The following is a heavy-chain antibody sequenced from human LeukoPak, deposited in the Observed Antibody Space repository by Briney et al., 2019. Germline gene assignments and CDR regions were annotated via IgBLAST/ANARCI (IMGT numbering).Heavy chain of an antibody. V-gene: IGHV3-48*04. J-gene: IGHJ5*02. CDR3: ARSYYYDSSGYYSMGFDP. Sequence: GGSPRLSCAASGFIFSSYGMNWVRQAPGKGLEWVSYISSSSSTIYYADSVKGRFTISRDNAKNSLYLQMNSLRAEDTAVYYCARSYYYDSSGYYSMGFDPWGQGTLVTVSS. CDR2: ISSSSSTI. CDR1: GFIFSSYG. D-gene: IGHD3-22*01.